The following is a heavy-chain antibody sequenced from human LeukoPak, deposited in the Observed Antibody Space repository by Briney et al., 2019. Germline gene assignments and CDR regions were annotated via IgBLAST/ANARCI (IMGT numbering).Heavy chain of an antibody. CDR2: INAGNGNT. J-gene: IGHJ3*02. Sequence: ASVKVSCKASGYTFTSYAMHWVRQAPGQRLEWMGWINAGNGNTKYSQKFQGRVTITRDTSASTAYMELSSLRSEDTAVYYCARDRIVVVPAARDAFDIWGQGTMVTVSS. CDR3: ARDRIVVVPAARDAFDI. CDR1: GYTFTSYA. V-gene: IGHV1-3*01. D-gene: IGHD2-2*01.